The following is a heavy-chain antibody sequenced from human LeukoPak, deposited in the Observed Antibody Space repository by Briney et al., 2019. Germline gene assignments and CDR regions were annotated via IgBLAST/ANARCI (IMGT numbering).Heavy chain of an antibody. CDR2: ISDDGKKK. CDR3: ARAAAETGAFRDNWFDP. J-gene: IGHJ5*02. Sequence: GGSLRLSCVGSGFTFSRYGVHWVRQAPGKGLEGVAVISDDGKKKIYADSVKGRFTISRDNSKNTLYLQMDSLRAEDTALYYCARAAAETGAFRDNWFDPWGQGTLVTVSS. V-gene: IGHV3-30*04. D-gene: IGHD2-8*02. CDR1: GFTFSRYG.